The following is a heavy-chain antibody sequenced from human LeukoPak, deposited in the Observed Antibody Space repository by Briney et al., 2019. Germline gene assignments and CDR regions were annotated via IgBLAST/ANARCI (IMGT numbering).Heavy chain of an antibody. J-gene: IGHJ5*02. CDR3: ARVSFNGDYLDWFDP. D-gene: IGHD4-17*01. CDR2: INTNTGNP. Sequence: ASVKVSCKTSGYTFTAYYMHWVRQAPGQGLEWMGWINTNTGNPTYAQGFTGRFVFSLDTSVSTAYLQISSLKAEDTAVYYCARVSFNGDYLDWFDPWGQGTLVTVSS. CDR1: GYTFTAYY. V-gene: IGHV7-4-1*02.